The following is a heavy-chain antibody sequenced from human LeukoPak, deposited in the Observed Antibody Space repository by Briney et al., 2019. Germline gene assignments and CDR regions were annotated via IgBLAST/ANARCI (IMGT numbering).Heavy chain of an antibody. CDR1: GGSFSGYY. V-gene: IGHV4-34*01. D-gene: IGHD3-10*01. CDR2: INHSGST. CDR3: ARGVKGVEGHNWFDP. J-gene: IGHJ5*02. Sequence: SETLSLTCAVYGGSFSGYYWSWIRQPPGKGLEWIGEINHSGSTNYNPSIKSRVTISVDTSTDQFSLKLSSVTAADTAVYYCARGVKGVEGHNWFDPWGQGTLVTVSS.